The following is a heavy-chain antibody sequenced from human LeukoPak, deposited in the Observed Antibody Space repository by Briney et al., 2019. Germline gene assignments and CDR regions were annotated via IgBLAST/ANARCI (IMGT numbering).Heavy chain of an antibody. CDR1: GFTFSSYE. Sequence: QTGGSLRLSCAASGFTFSSYEMNWVRQAPGKGLEWVSYISSSGSTIYYADSVKGRFTISRDNAKNSLYLQMNSLRAEDTAVYYCAREMVRGVIIPNWFDPWGQGTLVTASS. J-gene: IGHJ5*02. V-gene: IGHV3-48*03. CDR2: ISSSGSTI. CDR3: AREMVRGVIIPNWFDP. D-gene: IGHD3-10*01.